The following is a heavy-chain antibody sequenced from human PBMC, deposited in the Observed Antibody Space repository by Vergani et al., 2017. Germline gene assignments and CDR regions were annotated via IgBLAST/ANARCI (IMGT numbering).Heavy chain of an antibody. CDR1: GYSFTSYW. J-gene: IGHJ4*02. Sequence: EVQLVQSGAEVKKPGESLRISCKGSGYSFTSYWISWVRQMPGKGLEWMGRIDPSDSYTNYSPSFQGHVTISADKSISTAYLQWSSLKASDTAMYYCAREGIVVVGAAPIDYWGQGTLVTVSS. CDR3: AREGIVVVGAAPIDY. D-gene: IGHD2-15*01. V-gene: IGHV5-10-1*03. CDR2: IDPSDSYT.